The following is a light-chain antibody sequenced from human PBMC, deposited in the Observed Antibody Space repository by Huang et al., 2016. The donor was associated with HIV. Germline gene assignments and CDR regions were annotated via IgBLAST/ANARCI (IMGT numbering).Light chain of an antibody. CDR2: AAS. CDR3: QQYHSSWT. CDR1: QGIRNS. Sequence: DIQMTQSPLSLSASVGDRVTITCRARQGIRNSLDWYQQKPGKAPKLLVYAASRLESGVPSWFSGSGSGTNFTLTISSLQPEDFATYYCQQYHSSWTFGQGTKVEIK. V-gene: IGKV1-NL1*01. J-gene: IGKJ1*01.